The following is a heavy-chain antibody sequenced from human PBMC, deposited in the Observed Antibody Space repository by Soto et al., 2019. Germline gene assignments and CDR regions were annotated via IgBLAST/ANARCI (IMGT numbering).Heavy chain of an antibody. V-gene: IGHV4-59*01. Sequence: SGTLSLTFTVSGGSISSYYWSWIRQPPGKGLEWIGYIYYSGSTNYNPSLKSRVTISVDTSKNQFSLKLSSVTAADTAVYYCAGEGYCSSTSCPIDYWGQGTLVTVSS. CDR1: GGSISSYY. CDR2: IYYSGST. J-gene: IGHJ4*02. D-gene: IGHD2-2*01. CDR3: AGEGYCSSTSCPIDY.